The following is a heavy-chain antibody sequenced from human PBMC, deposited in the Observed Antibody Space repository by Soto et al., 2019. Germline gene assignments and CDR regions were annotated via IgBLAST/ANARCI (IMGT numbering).Heavy chain of an antibody. J-gene: IGHJ4*02. CDR3: TTDGILTGTAAPFDY. Sequence: GGSLRLSCAASGFTFSNAWMSWVRQAPGKGLEWVGRIKSKTDGGTTDYAAPVKGRVTISRDDSKNTLYLQMNSLKTEDTAVYYCTTDGILTGTAAPFDYWGQGTLVTVSS. CDR2: IKSKTDGGTT. CDR1: GFTFSNAW. D-gene: IGHD7-27*01. V-gene: IGHV3-15*01.